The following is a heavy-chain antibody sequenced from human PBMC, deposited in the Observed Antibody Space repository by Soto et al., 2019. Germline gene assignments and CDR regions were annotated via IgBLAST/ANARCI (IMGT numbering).Heavy chain of an antibody. V-gene: IGHV3-30*18. CDR1: GFTFNDYA. Sequence: QVQLVESGGGVVQPGRSLRLSCSASGFTFNDYAMHWVRQAPGKGLEWVSFISYDGNYKYYADSVKGRFTIARDTSKNTLYLQMNSLRPEDTAVYFCAKARVRTTHFDYWGQGTLVTASS. CDR3: AKARVRTTHFDY. D-gene: IGHD1-26*01. CDR2: ISYDGNYK. J-gene: IGHJ4*02.